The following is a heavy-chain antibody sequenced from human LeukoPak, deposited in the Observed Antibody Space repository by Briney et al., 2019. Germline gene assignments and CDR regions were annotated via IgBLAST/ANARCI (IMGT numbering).Heavy chain of an antibody. V-gene: IGHV3-15*01. CDR1: GLIFSSAW. D-gene: IGHD3-3*01. CDR2: IKSKNDGGTT. Sequence: GGSLRLSCAASGLIFSSAWMSWVRQAPGKGLEWVGRIKSKNDGGTTDYAAPVKGRFTITRDDSKNTLYMQMNGLKTEGTAVYYCTTNYNDFWSDYSNFFDYWGQGTLVTVSS. CDR3: TTNYNDFWSDYSNFFDY. J-gene: IGHJ4*02.